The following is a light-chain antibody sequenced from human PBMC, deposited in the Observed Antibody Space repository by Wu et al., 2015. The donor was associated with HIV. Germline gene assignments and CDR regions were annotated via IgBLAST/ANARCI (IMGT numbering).Light chain of an antibody. V-gene: IGKV3-15*01. CDR1: QSVSIN. CDR2: ESS. CDR3: QQYDVWPRT. J-gene: IGKJ1*01. Sequence: EIVMTQSLATLSVSPGERATLSCRASQSVSINVAWYQQKPGQAPRLLIYESSTRATGIPGRFSGTMSRTEFTLTINNLQSEDSAVYYCQQYDVWPRTFGQGTKVIIK.